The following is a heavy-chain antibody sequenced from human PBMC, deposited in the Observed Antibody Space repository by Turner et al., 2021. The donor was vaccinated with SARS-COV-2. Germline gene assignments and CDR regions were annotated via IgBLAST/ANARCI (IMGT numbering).Heavy chain of an antibody. Sequence: EVQLVESGGGLVQPGGSLRLSCAASGFTFSNYDMHWVRQATGKGLEWVSAVGTAGDTYYPGSVKGRFTISRENGKNSLYLQMNSQRAGDTAVYYCARAKFRGLISWFDPWGQGTLVTVSS. J-gene: IGHJ5*02. V-gene: IGHV3-13*04. CDR2: VGTAGDT. CDR3: ARAKFRGLISWFDP. D-gene: IGHD3-10*01. CDR1: GFTFSNYD.